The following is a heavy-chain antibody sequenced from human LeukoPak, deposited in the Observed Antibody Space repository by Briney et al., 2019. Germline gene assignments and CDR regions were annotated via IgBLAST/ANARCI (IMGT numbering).Heavy chain of an antibody. Sequence: ASVKVSCKASGYTFTDYYMHLVRQAPGQGLEWMGIINPRGGSTIYAQEFQGRVTMTRDTSTSTVYMELSSLRSEDTAMYYCARKSAYSYDSSSGHYFDYWGQGTLVTVSS. D-gene: IGHD3-22*01. CDR3: ARKSAYSYDSSSGHYFDY. CDR2: INPRGGST. V-gene: IGHV1-46*01. CDR1: GYTFTDYY. J-gene: IGHJ4*02.